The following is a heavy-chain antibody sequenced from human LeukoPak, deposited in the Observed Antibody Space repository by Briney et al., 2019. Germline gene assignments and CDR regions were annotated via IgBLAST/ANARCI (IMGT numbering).Heavy chain of an antibody. CDR3: AKNGDRGAYCSGGSCYPYYYYYMDV. V-gene: IGHV3-48*04. CDR2: ISSSGSTI. Sequence: GGSLRLSCAASGFTFSNYWMSWVRQAPGKGLEWVSYISSSGSTIYYADSVKGRFTISRDNAKNSLYLQMNSLRAEDTAIYYCAKNGDRGAYCSGGSCYPYYYYYMDVWGKGTTVTISS. CDR1: GFTFSNYW. D-gene: IGHD2-15*01. J-gene: IGHJ6*03.